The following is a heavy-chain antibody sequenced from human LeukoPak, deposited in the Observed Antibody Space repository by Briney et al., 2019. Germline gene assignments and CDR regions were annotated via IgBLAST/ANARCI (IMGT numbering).Heavy chain of an antibody. CDR1: GFIFSSYW. D-gene: IGHD3-3*01. V-gene: IGHV3-7*01. J-gene: IGHJ6*03. Sequence: PGGSLRLSCAASGFIFSSYWMSWVRQAPGKGLEWVANIKQDGSEKYYVDSVKGRFTISRDNAKNSLYLQMNSLRAEDTAVYYCARAGLTYYDFWSGYPYYMDVWGKGTTVTVSS. CDR3: ARAGLTYYDFWSGYPYYMDV. CDR2: IKQDGSEK.